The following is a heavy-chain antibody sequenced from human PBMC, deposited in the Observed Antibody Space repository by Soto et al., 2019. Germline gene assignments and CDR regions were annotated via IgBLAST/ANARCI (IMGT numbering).Heavy chain of an antibody. V-gene: IGHV4-34*09. J-gene: IGHJ4*02. CDR2: INHSGST. CDR3: ARAGEVHYYDSSGYVRY. Sequence: TLSLTCAVYGGSFSGYYWSWIRQPPGKGLEWIGEINHSGSTNYNLSLKSRVTISVDTSKNQFSLKLSSVTAADTAVYYCARAGEVHYYDSSGYVRYWGQGTLVTVSS. D-gene: IGHD3-22*01. CDR1: GGSFSGYY.